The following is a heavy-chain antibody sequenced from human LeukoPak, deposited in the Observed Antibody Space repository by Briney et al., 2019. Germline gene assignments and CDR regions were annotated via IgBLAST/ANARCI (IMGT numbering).Heavy chain of an antibody. D-gene: IGHD2-2*01. CDR3: AKDRPVVVPAAMGRGVFDY. V-gene: IGHV3-30*18. CDR1: GFTFSSYG. CDR2: ISYDGSNK. Sequence: QAGGSLRLSCAASGFTFSSYGMHWVRQAPGKGLEWVAVISYDGSNKYYADSVKGRFTISRDNSKNTLYLQMNSLRAEDTAVYYCAKDRPVVVPAAMGRGVFDYWGQGTLVTVSS. J-gene: IGHJ4*02.